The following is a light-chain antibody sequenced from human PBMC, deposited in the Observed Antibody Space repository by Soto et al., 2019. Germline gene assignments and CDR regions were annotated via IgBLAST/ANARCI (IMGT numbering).Light chain of an antibody. V-gene: IGKV1-39*01. J-gene: IGKJ1*01. CDR1: QYVDRY. CDR3: QQSYNIPWT. CDR2: SAS. Sequence: DIQMTQSPSSLSASVGDSVTITCRTSQYVDRYLSWYQQIPGRAPKLLIYSASSLVTGVPPRFRGSASGTEFTLSISSLQREDFASYFCQQSYNIPWTFGQGTKVEMK.